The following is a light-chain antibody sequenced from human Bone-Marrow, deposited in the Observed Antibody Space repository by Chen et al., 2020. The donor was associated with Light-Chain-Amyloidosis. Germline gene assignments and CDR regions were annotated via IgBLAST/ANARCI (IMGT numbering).Light chain of an antibody. J-gene: IGKJ3*01. CDR1: QSVLYSSNNKNY. CDR3: QQYYSTPVT. CDR2: WAS. Sequence: DIVMTQSPDSLAVSLGERATINCKSSQSVLYSSNNKNYLAWYQQKPGQPTKLLIYWASTRESGVPDRFSGSGSGTDFTLTISSLQAEDVAVYYCQQYYSTPVTFGPGTKVDIK. V-gene: IGKV4-1*01.